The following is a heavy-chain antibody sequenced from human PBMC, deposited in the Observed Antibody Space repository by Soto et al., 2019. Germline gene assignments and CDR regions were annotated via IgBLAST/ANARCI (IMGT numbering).Heavy chain of an antibody. D-gene: IGHD6-6*01. CDR1: GYTFTGYY. Sequence: GASVKVSFKASGYTFTGYYMHWLRQAPGQGLEWMGWINPNSGGTNYAQKFQGRVTMTRDTSISTAYMELSRLRSDDTAVYYCARAFVRSWFDPWGQGTLVTVSS. V-gene: IGHV1-2*02. J-gene: IGHJ5*02. CDR3: ARAFVRSWFDP. CDR2: INPNSGGT.